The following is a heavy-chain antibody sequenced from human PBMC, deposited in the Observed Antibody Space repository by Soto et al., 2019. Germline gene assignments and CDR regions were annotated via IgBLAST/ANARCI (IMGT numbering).Heavy chain of an antibody. J-gene: IGHJ4*02. CDR2: IWYGGSNK. V-gene: IGHV3-33*01. CDR1: GFTFSSYG. D-gene: IGHD3-10*01. CDR3: ARDPSGSFDY. Sequence: QVQLVESGGGVVQPGRSLRLSCAASGFTFSSYGMHWVRQAPGKGLEWVAVIWYGGSNKYYADSVKGRFTISRDNSKNTLYLQMNSLRAEDTAVYYCARDPSGSFDYWGQGTLVTVSS.